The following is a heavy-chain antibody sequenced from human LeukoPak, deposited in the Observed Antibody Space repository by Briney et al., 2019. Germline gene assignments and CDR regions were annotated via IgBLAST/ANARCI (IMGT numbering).Heavy chain of an antibody. Sequence: GGSLRLSCAVSGFTFSSYGMHWVRQAPGKGLEWVAVIWYDGSNKYYADSVKGRFTISRDNSKNTLYLQMNSLRAEDTAVYYCARDRAMPGYGMDVWGQGTTVTVSS. CDR1: GFTFSSYG. CDR2: IWYDGSNK. J-gene: IGHJ6*02. V-gene: IGHV3-33*01. D-gene: IGHD2-2*01. CDR3: ARDRAMPGYGMDV.